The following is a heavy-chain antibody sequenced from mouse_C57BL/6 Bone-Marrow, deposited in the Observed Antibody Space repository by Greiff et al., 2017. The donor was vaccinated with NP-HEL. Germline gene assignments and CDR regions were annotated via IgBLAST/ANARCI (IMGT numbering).Heavy chain of an antibody. J-gene: IGHJ3*01. CDR1: GFTFSSYS. CDR3: ARGIITTVVAQFAY. V-gene: IGHV5-9*01. CDR2: ISGGGGNT. D-gene: IGHD1-1*01. Sequence: EVKLMESGGGLVKPGGSLKLSCAASGFTFSSYSMSWVRQTPEQRLEWVATISGGGGNTYYPDNVKGRFTISRDNATNTLYLQMSSLRSEDTALYYCARGIITTVVAQFAYWGQGTLVTVSA.